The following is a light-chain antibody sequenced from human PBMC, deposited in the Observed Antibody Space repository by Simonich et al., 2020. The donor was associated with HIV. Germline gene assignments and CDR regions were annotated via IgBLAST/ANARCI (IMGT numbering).Light chain of an antibody. CDR2: DAS. J-gene: IGKJ2*01. CDR1: QSVSSY. CDR3: QQYYSDTYT. Sequence: EIVLTQSPATLSLSPGERATLSCRASQSVSSYLAWYQQKPGQAPRLLIYDASNRATGIPARFSGSGSGTDFTLTISSLEPEDFAVYYCQQYYSDTYTFGQGTKLEIK. V-gene: IGKV3-11*01.